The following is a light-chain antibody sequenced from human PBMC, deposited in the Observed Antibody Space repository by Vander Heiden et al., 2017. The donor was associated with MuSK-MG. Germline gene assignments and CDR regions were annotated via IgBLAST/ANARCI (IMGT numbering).Light chain of an antibody. CDR3: CSYAGSHIFYV. Sequence: QSALTQPRSVSGSPGPSVTVSCTGTSSDVGRYNYVSWYQQHPDKAPKLLIYDVTKRPSGVPDRFSGSKSGNTASLTISGLQAEDEADYYCCSYAGSHIFYVFGSGTKVTVL. CDR1: SSDVGRYNY. V-gene: IGLV2-11*01. J-gene: IGLJ1*01. CDR2: DVT.